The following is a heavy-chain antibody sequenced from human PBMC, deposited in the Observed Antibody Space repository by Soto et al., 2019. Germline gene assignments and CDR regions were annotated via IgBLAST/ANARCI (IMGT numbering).Heavy chain of an antibody. V-gene: IGHV1-69*06. CDR2: IIPKFPTG. D-gene: IGHD6-19*01. CDR3: ARDGVRGGWYYFDL. J-gene: IGHJ4*02. CDR1: GGSFSDYA. Sequence: QVQLVQSGTEVQKPGSSVRVSCKVSGGSFSDYAITWVRQAPGQGLEWMGGIIPKFPTGEYAKKFQGTVKIPSDKSTSTGYLEGSSRRHEDTAVYYCARDGVRGGWYYFDLWGQGTQVSVSS.